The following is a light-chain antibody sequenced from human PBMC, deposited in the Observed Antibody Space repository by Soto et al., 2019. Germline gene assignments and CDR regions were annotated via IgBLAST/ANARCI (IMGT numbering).Light chain of an antibody. V-gene: IGLV2-23*01. CDR2: EGI. CDR1: ISNIGGYNV. J-gene: IGLJ1*01. CDR3: CSYVGATTYV. Sequence: QSALTQPSSVSGSPGQSITISCSGTISNIGGYNVVSWYQQHPGEAPKVIVYEGIKRPSGVSDRFSGSTSGSTASLTISGLQAEDEAEYYCCSYVGATTYVFGSGTKVTVL.